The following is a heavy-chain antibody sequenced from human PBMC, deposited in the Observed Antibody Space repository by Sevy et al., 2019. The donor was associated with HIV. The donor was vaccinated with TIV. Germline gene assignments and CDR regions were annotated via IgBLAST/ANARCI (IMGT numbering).Heavy chain of an antibody. D-gene: IGHD6-13*01. CDR3: ARASIAAAGRHDAFDI. Sequence: GGALRLSCAASGFTFSSYSMNWVRQAPGKGLEWVSSISSSSSYIYYADSVTGRFTISRDNAKNSLYLQMNSLRAADTAVYYCARASIAAAGRHDAFDIWGHGTMVTVSS. CDR2: ISSSSSYI. J-gene: IGHJ3*02. CDR1: GFTFSSYS. V-gene: IGHV3-21*01.